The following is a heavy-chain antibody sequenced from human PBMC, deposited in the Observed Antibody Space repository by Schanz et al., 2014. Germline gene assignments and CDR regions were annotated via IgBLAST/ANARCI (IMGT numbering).Heavy chain of an antibody. V-gene: IGHV1-18*01. CDR3: ARETTIITGGAFDV. CDR1: GYTFTSYG. CDR2: ISAYNGDT. D-gene: IGHD3-9*01. Sequence: QGQLVQSGAEVKKPGASVKVSCKASGYTFTSYGITWVRQAPGQGLEWMGWISAYNGDTNYAPKFQDRVTMTTDTSTGITSLELRNLKSDDTAVYYCARETTIITGGAFDVWGQGTMVTVSS. J-gene: IGHJ3*01.